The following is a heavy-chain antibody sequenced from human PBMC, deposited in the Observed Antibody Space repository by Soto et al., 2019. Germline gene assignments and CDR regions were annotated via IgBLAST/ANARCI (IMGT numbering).Heavy chain of an antibody. CDR3: ARAQLLWFGELLDY. V-gene: IGHV4-30-4*01. Sequence: SETLSLTCTVAGGSISSGDYYWSWIRQPPGKGLEWIGYIYYSGSTYYNPSLKSRVTISVDTSKNQFSLKLSSVTAADTAVYYCARAQLLWFGELLDYWGQGTLVTVSS. J-gene: IGHJ4*02. CDR1: GGSISSGDYY. CDR2: IYYSGST. D-gene: IGHD3-10*01.